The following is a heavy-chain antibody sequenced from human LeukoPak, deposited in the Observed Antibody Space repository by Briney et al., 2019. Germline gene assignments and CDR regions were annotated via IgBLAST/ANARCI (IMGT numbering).Heavy chain of an antibody. Sequence: SETLSLTCTVSGYSINSAFYWGWIRVPPGKGLEWIGIVFHRGTTYYNSSLKSGVNISIDTSKNQFSLKLNFLTAEDTAMYYCVRDGYYGSGSPGWFGPWGPGTLVIVSA. J-gene: IGHJ5*02. CDR3: VRDGYYGSGSPGWFGP. CDR2: VFHRGTT. CDR1: GYSINSAFY. V-gene: IGHV4-38-2*02. D-gene: IGHD3-10*01.